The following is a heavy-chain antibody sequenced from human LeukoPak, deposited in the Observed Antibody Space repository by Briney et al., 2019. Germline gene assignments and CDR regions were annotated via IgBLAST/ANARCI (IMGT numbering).Heavy chain of an antibody. CDR1: GGSISSSSYY. D-gene: IGHD2-15*01. CDR3: ARAGCSGGSCYRSRGAFDI. CDR2: IYYSGTT. J-gene: IGHJ3*02. V-gene: IGHV4-39*07. Sequence: PSETLSLTCTVSGGSISSSSYYWGWIRQPPGKGLEWIGNIYYSGTTYYNPSLKSRVTISVDTSKNQFSLKLSSVTAADTAVYYCARAGCSGGSCYRSRGAFDIWGQGTMVTISS.